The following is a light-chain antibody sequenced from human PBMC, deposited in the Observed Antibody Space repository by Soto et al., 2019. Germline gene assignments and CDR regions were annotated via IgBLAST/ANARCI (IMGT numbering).Light chain of an antibody. CDR1: SSNIGAGYD. J-gene: IGLJ2*01. CDR3: QSYDNSLSGPVI. V-gene: IGLV1-40*01. Sequence: QAVVTQPPSVSGAPGQRVTISCTGNSSNIGAGYDVHWYQQLPGTAPKLFIYGNSNRPSGVPDRFSGSKSGTSASLAITGLQAEDEADYYCQSYDNSLSGPVIFGGGTKLTVL. CDR2: GNS.